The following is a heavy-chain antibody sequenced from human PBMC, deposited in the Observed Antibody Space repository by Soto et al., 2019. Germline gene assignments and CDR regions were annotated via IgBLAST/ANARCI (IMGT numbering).Heavy chain of an antibody. CDR3: ARGGIVVEPAVAFWFDP. J-gene: IGHJ5*02. D-gene: IGHD2-2*01. CDR1: GGSFSGYF. V-gene: IGHV4-34*01. CDR2: INHSGST. Sequence: QVQLQQWGAGLLKPSETLSLTCAVYGGSFSGYFWRWIRQPPGKGLEWIGEINHSGSTNCNPSLKSQVTISVDTPKDQSSLKLSSVTAADTAVYYSARGGIVVEPAVAFWFDPWGQGTLVTVSS.